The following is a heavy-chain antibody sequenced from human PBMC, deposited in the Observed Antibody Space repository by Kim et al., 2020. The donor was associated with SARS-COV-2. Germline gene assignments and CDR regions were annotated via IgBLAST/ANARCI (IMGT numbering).Heavy chain of an antibody. D-gene: IGHD3-10*02. J-gene: IGHJ4*02. CDR2: VSPDGTFI. CDR3: VKGGLFDFED. Sequence: GGSLRLSCAASGFTFSTSRMDWVRQAPGKGLVWVSRVSPDGTFILDADSVKGRFTISRDNAKNTLYLLMNSLRAEDTAIYYCVKGGLFDFEDWGQGAMV. V-gene: IGHV3-74*01. CDR1: GFTFSTSR.